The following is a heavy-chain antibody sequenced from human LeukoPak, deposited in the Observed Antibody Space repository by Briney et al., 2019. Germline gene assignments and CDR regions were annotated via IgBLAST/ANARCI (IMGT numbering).Heavy chain of an antibody. CDR1: GDSVSSNSVA. D-gene: IGHD4-17*01. V-gene: IGHV6-1*01. CDR2: TYYRSKWFN. J-gene: IGHJ4*02. CDR3: AGGRAVTSPFDY. Sequence: PSQTLSLTCAISGDSVSSNSVAWNWIRQSPSRGLEWQGRTYYRSKWFNAYAVSVKGRITITPDTSKNQFSLQLNSVTPDDTAIYYCAGGRAVTSPFDYWGQGTLVTVSS.